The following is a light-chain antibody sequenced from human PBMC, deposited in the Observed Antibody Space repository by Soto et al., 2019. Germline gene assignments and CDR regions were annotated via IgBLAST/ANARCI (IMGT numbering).Light chain of an antibody. Sequence: DVQMTKSPSTLSASVGDRVTITCRASQSIGRWLAWYQQKPGKAPRLLIHDVSTLQSGVPSRFSGSGSGTEFTLTISSLQPDDFATYYCLQHNSYQWTFGQGTKVDIK. CDR2: DVS. V-gene: IGKV1-5*01. J-gene: IGKJ1*01. CDR1: QSIGRW. CDR3: LQHNSYQWT.